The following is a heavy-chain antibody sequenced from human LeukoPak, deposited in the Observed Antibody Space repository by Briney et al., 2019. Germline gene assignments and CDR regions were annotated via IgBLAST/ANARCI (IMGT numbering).Heavy chain of an antibody. CDR3: AKDWTPHNRVYDCLDA. D-gene: IGHD3-16*01. J-gene: IGHJ5*02. V-gene: IGHV3-23*01. CDR2: IGSGADL. CDR1: GFAFGVHA. Sequence: PGGSLRLSCVGSGFAFGVHAMSWVRQAPGKGPEWVATIGSGADLFYAESVKGRFTISRDDPRNTGWLQMNSLRAEDTALYYCAKDWTPHNRVYDCLDAWGQGTQVTVSS.